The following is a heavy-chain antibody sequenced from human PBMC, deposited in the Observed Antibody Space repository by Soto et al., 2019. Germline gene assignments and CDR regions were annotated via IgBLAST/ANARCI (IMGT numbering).Heavy chain of an antibody. V-gene: IGHV1-69*13. CDR2: IIPIFGTA. CDR3: ARDRGDGYNFDY. CDR1: GGTLRRYA. D-gene: IGHD5-12*01. J-gene: IGHJ4*02. Sequence: GAPVEVSFQASGGTLRRYAISWVRQAPGQGLEWMGGIIPIFGTANYAQKFQGRVTITADESTSTAYMELSSLRSEDTAVYYCARDRGDGYNFDYWGQGTLVTVSS.